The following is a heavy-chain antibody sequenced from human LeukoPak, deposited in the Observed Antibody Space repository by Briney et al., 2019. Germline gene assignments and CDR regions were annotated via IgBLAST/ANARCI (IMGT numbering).Heavy chain of an antibody. CDR3: AREGVEYSSSSVVGALGYYYYMDV. J-gene: IGHJ6*03. V-gene: IGHV1-69*05. CDR1: GGTFSSYA. CDR2: IIPIFGTA. D-gene: IGHD6-6*01. Sequence: ASVKVSCKASGGTFSSYAISWVRQAPGQGLEWMGGIIPIFGTANYAQKFQGRVTITTDESTSTAYMELSSLRSEDTAVYYCAREGVEYSSSSVVGALGYYYYMDVWGKGTTVTVSS.